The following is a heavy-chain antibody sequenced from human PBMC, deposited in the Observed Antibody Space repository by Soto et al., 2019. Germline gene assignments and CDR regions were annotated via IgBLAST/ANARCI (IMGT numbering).Heavy chain of an antibody. CDR3: ARGQQGGYYVVN. Sequence: QVQLQESGPGLVKPSETLSLTCTVSGGSISSYYWSWIRQPPGKGLEWIGYIYYSGSTNYNPSLKSRVTISVDTSKNQFSLKLSSVTAADTAVYYCARGQQGGYYVVNWGQGTLVTVSS. V-gene: IGHV4-59*08. D-gene: IGHD2-15*01. CDR2: IYYSGST. J-gene: IGHJ4*02. CDR1: GGSISSYY.